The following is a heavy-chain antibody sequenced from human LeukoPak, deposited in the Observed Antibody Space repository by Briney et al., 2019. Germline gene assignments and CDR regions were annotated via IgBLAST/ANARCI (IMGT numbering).Heavy chain of an antibody. CDR3: ATGYGSGRGAFDI. Sequence: GESLKISCVGSGYRFTSYWSGWVRQMPGKGLEYMGIIYPGDSDTRYSPSFQGQVTISADKSISTAYLQWSSLQASDTAMYYCATGYGSGRGAFDIWGQGTMVTVSS. CDR1: GYRFTSYW. D-gene: IGHD6-19*01. V-gene: IGHV5-51*01. J-gene: IGHJ3*02. CDR2: IYPGDSDT.